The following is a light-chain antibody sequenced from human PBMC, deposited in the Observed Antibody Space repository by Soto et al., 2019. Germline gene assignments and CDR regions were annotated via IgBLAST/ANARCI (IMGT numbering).Light chain of an antibody. CDR3: QQSYSIPIT. CDR1: QSISFY. CDR2: AAS. Sequence: IQMTQSPSSLSASVGDTVTITCRASQSISFYLNWYQQKPGKAHKALIYAASNLQSGVPSRFSGSGSGADFTLTISSLQPEDFATYYCQQSYSIPITFGQGTRLEI. V-gene: IGKV1-39*01. J-gene: IGKJ5*01.